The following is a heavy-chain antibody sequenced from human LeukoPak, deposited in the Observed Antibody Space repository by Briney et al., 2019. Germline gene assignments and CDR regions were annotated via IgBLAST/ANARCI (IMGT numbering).Heavy chain of an antibody. J-gene: IGHJ4*02. CDR1: GGSISSYY. CDR2: IYYSGST. V-gene: IGHV4-59*01. Sequence: PSETLSLTCTVSGGSISSYYWSWLRQPPGKGLEWIGYIYYSGSTNYNPSLKSRVTISVDTSKNQFSLKLSSVTAADTAVYYCASSYYDFWSGYRHFDYWGQGTLVTVSS. CDR3: ASSYYDFWSGYRHFDY. D-gene: IGHD3-3*01.